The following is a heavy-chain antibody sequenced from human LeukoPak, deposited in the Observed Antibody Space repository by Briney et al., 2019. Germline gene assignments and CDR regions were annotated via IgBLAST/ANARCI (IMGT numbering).Heavy chain of an antibody. CDR3: AKERSGSYMFPFDY. CDR1: GFTFSSYG. J-gene: IGHJ4*02. CDR2: IRYDGSNK. D-gene: IGHD3-10*01. Sequence: GGSLRLSCAASGFTFSSYGMHWVRQAPGKGLEWVAFIRYDGSNKYYADSVKGRFTISRDNSKNTLYLQMNSLRAEDMAVYYCAKERSGSYMFPFDYWGQGTLVTVSS. V-gene: IGHV3-30*02.